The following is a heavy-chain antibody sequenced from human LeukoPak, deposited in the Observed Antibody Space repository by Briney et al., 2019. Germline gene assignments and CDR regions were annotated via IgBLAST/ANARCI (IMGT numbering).Heavy chain of an antibody. Sequence: PSETLSLTCSVSGGSISSYYWSWIRQPPGKGLEWIGYIYYSGSTNYNPSLKSRVTISVDTSKNQFSLKLSSVTAADTAVYYGARVAGYNYLDYWGQGALVTVSS. D-gene: IGHD5-24*01. CDR3: ARVAGYNYLDY. J-gene: IGHJ4*02. V-gene: IGHV4-59*01. CDR1: GGSISSYY. CDR2: IYYSGST.